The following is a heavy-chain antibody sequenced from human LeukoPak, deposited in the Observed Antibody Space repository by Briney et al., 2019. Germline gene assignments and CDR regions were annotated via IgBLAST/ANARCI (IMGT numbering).Heavy chain of an antibody. D-gene: IGHD3-3*01. CDR2: ISGSGGST. V-gene: IGHV3-23*01. CDR1: GFTFSSYA. J-gene: IGHJ4*02. Sequence: GGSLRLSCAASGFTFSSYAMSWVRQAPGKGLEWVSAISGSGGSTYYADSVRGRFTISRDNSKNTLYLKMNSLRAEDTVVYRCAKDLGPCYVFWSGYYFDYWGQGTLVTVSS. CDR3: AKDLGPCYVFWSGYYFDY.